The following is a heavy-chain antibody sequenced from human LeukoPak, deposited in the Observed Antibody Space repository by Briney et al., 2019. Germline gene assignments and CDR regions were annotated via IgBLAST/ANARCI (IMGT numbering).Heavy chain of an antibody. CDR1: GFTFSSYS. CDR2: ISSSSSYM. Sequence: GGSLRLSCAASGFTFSSYSMNWVRQAPGKGLEWVSSISSSSSYMYYADSMKGRFTISRDNAKNSLYLQMNSLKAEDTAVYYCARVKEASAFDIWGQGTMVTVSS. CDR3: ARVKEASAFDI. V-gene: IGHV3-21*01. J-gene: IGHJ3*02. D-gene: IGHD5-12*01.